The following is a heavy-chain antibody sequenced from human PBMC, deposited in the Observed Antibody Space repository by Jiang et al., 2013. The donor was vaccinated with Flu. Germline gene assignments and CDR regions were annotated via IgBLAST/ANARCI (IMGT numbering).Heavy chain of an antibody. V-gene: IGHV5-51*03. CDR3: ARLPSNSHRWYFDL. D-gene: IGHD6-6*01. CDR2: IYPGDSDT. CDR1: GYRFTNFW. Sequence: GAEVRLPGDSLKISCKASGYRFTNFWIGWVRQMPGKGLEWMGIIYPGDSDTRYSPSFQGQVTISGDKSINAAYLQWDSLRASDTGIYYCARLPSNSHRWYFDLWGRGTLVIVSS. J-gene: IGHJ2*01.